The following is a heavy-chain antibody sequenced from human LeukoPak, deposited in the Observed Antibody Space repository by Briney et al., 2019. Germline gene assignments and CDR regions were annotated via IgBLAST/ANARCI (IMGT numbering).Heavy chain of an antibody. D-gene: IGHD5-12*01. Sequence: SETLSLTCTVSGGSISSYYWSWLRQPPGKGLEWIGYIYYSGSTNYNPSLKSRVTISVDTSKNQFSLKLSSVTAADTAVYYCARSGYSGYEYYFDYWGQGTLVTVSS. CDR2: IYYSGST. CDR3: ARSGYSGYEYYFDY. V-gene: IGHV4-59*01. CDR1: GGSISSYY. J-gene: IGHJ4*02.